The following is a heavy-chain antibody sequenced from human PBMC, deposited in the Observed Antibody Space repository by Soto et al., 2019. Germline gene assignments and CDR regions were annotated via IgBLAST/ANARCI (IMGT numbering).Heavy chain of an antibody. CDR2: TKEDGSEI. D-gene: IGHD3-16*01. J-gene: IGHJ4*02. Sequence: EVQLVESGGGLVQPGGSLRISCAVSGFSIASYWMSWVRQAPGKGLEWVATTKEDGSEIYYVDSVRGRFTISRDNAENSLYLQMNSLGAEDTAVYFCARDVGFDYVNWGQGPLVTVSS. V-gene: IGHV3-7*01. CDR1: GFSIASYW. CDR3: ARDVGFDYVN.